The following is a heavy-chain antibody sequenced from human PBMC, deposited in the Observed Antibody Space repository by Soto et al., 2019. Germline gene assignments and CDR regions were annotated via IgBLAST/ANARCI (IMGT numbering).Heavy chain of an antibody. CDR1: GGSFSGYY. CDR2: INHSGST. D-gene: IGHD1-26*01. CDR3: ARDKVGATPFDY. J-gene: IGHJ4*02. V-gene: IGHV4-34*01. Sequence: SETLSLTCAVYGGSFSGYYWSWIRQPPGKGLEWIGEINHSGSTNYNPSLKSRVTTSVDTSKNQFSLKLSSVTAADTAVYYCARDKVGATPFDYWGQGTLVTVSS.